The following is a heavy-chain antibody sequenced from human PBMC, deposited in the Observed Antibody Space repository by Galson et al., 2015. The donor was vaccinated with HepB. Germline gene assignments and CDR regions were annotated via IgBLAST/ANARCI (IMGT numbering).Heavy chain of an antibody. J-gene: IGHJ4*02. D-gene: IGHD6-13*01. CDR3: ARGRDSSSWYTLDY. CDR1: GFTFSSYW. V-gene: IGHV3-74*01. CDR2: INSDGSST. Sequence: SLRLFCAASGFTFSSYWMHWVRQAPGKGLVWVSRINSDGSSTSYADSVKGRFTISRDNAKNTLYLQMNSLRAEDTAVYYCARGRDSSSWYTLDYWGQGTLVTVSS.